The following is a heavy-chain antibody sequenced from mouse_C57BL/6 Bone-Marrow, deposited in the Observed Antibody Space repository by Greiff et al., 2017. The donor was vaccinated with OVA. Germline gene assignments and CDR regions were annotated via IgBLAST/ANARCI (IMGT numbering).Heavy chain of an antibody. CDR2: ISDGGSYT. J-gene: IGHJ3*01. V-gene: IGHV5-4*01. Sequence: EVHLVESGGGLVKPGGSLKLSCAASGFTFSSYAMSWVRQTPEKRLEWVATISDGGSYTYYPDNVKGRFTISRDNAKNNLYLQMSHLKSEDTAMYYCARDRGYSNPLGFAYWGQGTLVTVSA. D-gene: IGHD2-5*01. CDR3: ARDRGYSNPLGFAY. CDR1: GFTFSSYA.